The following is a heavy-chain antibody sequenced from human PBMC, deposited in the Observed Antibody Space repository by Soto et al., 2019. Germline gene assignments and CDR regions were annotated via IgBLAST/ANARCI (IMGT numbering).Heavy chain of an antibody. CDR2: ISYDGSNK. J-gene: IGHJ4*02. CDR3: ARNRQLWLTGGFDY. V-gene: IGHV3-30-3*01. Sequence: ESGGGVVQPGRSLRLSCAASGFTFSSYAMHWVRQAPGTGLEWVAVISYDGSNKYYADSVKGRFTISRDNSKNTLYLQMNSLRAEDTAVYYCARNRQLWLTGGFDYWGQVTLVTVSS. D-gene: IGHD5-18*01. CDR1: GFTFSSYA.